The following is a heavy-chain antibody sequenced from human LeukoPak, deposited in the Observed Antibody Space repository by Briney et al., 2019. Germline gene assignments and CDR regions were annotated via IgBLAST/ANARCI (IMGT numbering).Heavy chain of an antibody. CDR2: ISAYNGNT. CDR3: ARAVNYDSSGYDYCFDY. Sequence: ASVKVSCKASGYTFTSYGISWVRQAPGQGLEWMGWISAYNGNTNYAQKLQGRVTMATDTSTSTAYMELRSLRSDDTAVYYCARAVNYDSSGYDYCFDYWGQGTLVTVSS. D-gene: IGHD3-22*01. J-gene: IGHJ4*02. CDR1: GYTFTSYG. V-gene: IGHV1-18*01.